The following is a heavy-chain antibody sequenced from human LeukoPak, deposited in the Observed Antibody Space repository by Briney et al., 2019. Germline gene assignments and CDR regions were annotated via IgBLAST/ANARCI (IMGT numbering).Heavy chain of an antibody. CDR1: GYTITSGVS. J-gene: IGHJ5*02. D-gene: IGHD3-16*01. CDR2: ISHSGTT. Sequence: PSETLSLTCAVSGYTITSGVSWGGSRAPPGKGLEWIGTISHSGTTDYKSTLESRLTISMDTAKNLFSLRLTSVTAADTAVYYCAREGAVPGIDPWGQGTLVTVSS. CDR3: AREGAVPGIDP. V-gene: IGHV4-38-2*02.